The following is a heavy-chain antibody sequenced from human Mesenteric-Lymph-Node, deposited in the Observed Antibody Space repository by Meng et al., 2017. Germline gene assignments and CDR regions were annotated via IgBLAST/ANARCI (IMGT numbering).Heavy chain of an antibody. CDR1: GYTFTNYC. D-gene: IGHD2-15*01. V-gene: IGHV5-51*01. Sequence: GESLKISCKSSGYTFTNYCIGWVRQMPGKGLEWMGMIHPGDSSIKYTPSFKGQVTISADKSITTAFLQWSSLKASDTAMYYCAKVRYCSGDTCYTPSDYWGQGTPVTVSS. J-gene: IGHJ4*01. CDR3: AKVRYCSGDTCYTPSDY. CDR2: IHPGDSSI.